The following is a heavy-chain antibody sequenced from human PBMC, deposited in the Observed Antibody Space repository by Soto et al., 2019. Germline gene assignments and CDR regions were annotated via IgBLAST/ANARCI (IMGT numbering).Heavy chain of an antibody. V-gene: IGHV1-2*02. D-gene: IGHD2-8*01. CDR2: INPHSGDT. CDR3: ARDVYSVEY. J-gene: IGHJ4*02. CDR1: GYTFAGHY. Sequence: RASVKVSCKTSGYTFAGHYLHWIRQAPGQGPEWMGWINPHSGDTNYAEKFQGRVTMTRDTSFSTAYMELSRLRSDDTAMYYCARDVYSVEYWGQGTQVTVSS.